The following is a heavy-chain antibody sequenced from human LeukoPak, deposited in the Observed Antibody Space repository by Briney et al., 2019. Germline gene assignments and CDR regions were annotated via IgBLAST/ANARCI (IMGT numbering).Heavy chain of an antibody. CDR3: ARDPHDPEWLLAGMDV. D-gene: IGHD3-3*01. Sequence: SQTLSLTCTVSGGSISSGGYYWSWIRQHPGKGLEWIGYIYYSGSTYYNPSLKSRVTISVDTSKNQFSLKLSSVTAADTAVYYCARDPHDPEWLLAGMDVWGQGTTVTVSS. J-gene: IGHJ6*02. V-gene: IGHV4-31*03. CDR2: IYYSGST. CDR1: GGSISSGGYY.